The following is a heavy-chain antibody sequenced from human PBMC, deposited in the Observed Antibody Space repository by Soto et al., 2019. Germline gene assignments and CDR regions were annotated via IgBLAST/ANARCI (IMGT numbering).Heavy chain of an antibody. CDR3: ARDLSGRFGH. J-gene: IGHJ4*02. D-gene: IGHD3-3*02. CDR2: TYYRSKWYN. Sequence: SQTLSLTCVISGDSIFSNTAAWNWIRQSPSRGLEWLGRTYYRSKWYNEYAVSVKSRISINPDTSKNQFSLLLNSVTPDDTAVYYCARDLSGRFGHWGQGILVT. CDR1: GDSIFSNTAA. V-gene: IGHV6-1*01.